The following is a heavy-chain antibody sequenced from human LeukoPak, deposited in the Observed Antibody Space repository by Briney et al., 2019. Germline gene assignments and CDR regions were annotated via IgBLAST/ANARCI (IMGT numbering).Heavy chain of an antibody. V-gene: IGHV4-59*01. J-gene: IGHJ5*02. CDR1: GGSFSGYY. D-gene: IGHD6-13*01. CDR3: ASTYSSSWYNWFDP. CDR2: IYYSGST. Sequence: SETLSLTCAVYGGSFSGYYWSWIRQPPGKGLEWIGYIYYSGSTNYNPSLKSRVTISVDTSKNQFSLKLSSVTAADMAVYYCASTYSSSWYNWFDPWGQGTLVTVSS.